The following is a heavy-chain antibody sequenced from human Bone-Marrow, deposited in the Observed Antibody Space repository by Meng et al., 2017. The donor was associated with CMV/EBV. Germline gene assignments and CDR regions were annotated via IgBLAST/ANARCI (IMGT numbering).Heavy chain of an antibody. CDR2: IGTAGHT. J-gene: IGHJ3*02. V-gene: IGHV3-13*01. D-gene: IGHD2-2*02. CDR1: GFTLSNYD. Sequence: GVSLRLSCVVSGFTLSNYDMHWVRQAPGRGLEWVSGIGTAGHTYYPGSVKVRFTISRENAKNSFYLQMNSMRAGDTAIYFCARAAGYCTGNSCYTYDAVEISGQGTMVTVSS. CDR3: ARAAGYCTGNSCYTYDAVEI.